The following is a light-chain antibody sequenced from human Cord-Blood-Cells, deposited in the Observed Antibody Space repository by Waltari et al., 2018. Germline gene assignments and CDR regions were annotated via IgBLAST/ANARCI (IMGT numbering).Light chain of an antibody. J-gene: IGLJ1*01. CDR1: SSDVGGYNY. Sequence: QSALTQPPSASGSPGQSVTISCTGTSSDVGGYNYVSWYQQHPGKAPKLMIYVVSKRPSGVPDRFSGSKSGNTASLTVSGRQAEDEADYYCSSYAGSNNFVFGTGTKVTVL. CDR3: SSYAGSNNFV. CDR2: VVS. V-gene: IGLV2-8*01.